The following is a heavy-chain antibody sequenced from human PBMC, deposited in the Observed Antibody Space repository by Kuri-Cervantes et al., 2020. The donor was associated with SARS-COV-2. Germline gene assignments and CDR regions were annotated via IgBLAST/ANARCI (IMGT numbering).Heavy chain of an antibody. J-gene: IGHJ4*02. D-gene: IGHD2-21*01. Sequence: SETLSLTCTVSGGSISSSSYYWGWIRQPPGKGLEWIGSIYYSGSTYYNPSLKSRVTISVDTSKNQFSLRLSSVTAADTAVYYCARNGGDSGYTFDHWGQGSLVTVSS. CDR1: GGSISSSSYY. CDR2: IYYSGST. CDR3: ARNGGDSGYTFDH. V-gene: IGHV4-39*01.